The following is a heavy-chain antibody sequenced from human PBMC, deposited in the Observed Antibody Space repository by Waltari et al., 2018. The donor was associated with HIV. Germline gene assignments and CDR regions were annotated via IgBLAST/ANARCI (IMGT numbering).Heavy chain of an antibody. CDR1: GFTFSTYW. CDR2: IKQDGSEK. CDR3: ARDLKDYDFWSPVDV. V-gene: IGHV3-7*01. Sequence: EVQLVESGGGLVQPGGSLRLSCAASGFTFSTYWMTWVRQAPGKGLEVLANIKQDGSEKYYADSVKGRFTVSRDNNKKSLYLQMSSLRAEDTAVYYCARDLKDYDFWSPVDVWGQGTTVTVSS. D-gene: IGHD3-3*01. J-gene: IGHJ6*02.